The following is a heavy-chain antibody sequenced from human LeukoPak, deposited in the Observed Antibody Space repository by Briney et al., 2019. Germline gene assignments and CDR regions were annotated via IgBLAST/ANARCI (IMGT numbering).Heavy chain of an antibody. V-gene: IGHV1-69*05. CDR2: IIPIFGTA. J-gene: IGHJ4*02. Sequence: ASVKVSCRASGGTFSSYAISWVRQAPGQGLEWMGGIIPIFGTANYAQKFQGRVTITTDESTSTAYMELSSLRSEDTAVYYCASPYYDLWSGYYYWGQGTLVTVSS. D-gene: IGHD3-3*01. CDR3: ASPYYDLWSGYYY. CDR1: GGTFSSYA.